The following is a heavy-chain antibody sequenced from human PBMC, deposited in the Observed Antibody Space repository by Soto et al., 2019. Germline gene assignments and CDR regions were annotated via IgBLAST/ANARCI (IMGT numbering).Heavy chain of an antibody. CDR1: GFSFSNYA. J-gene: IGHJ4*02. Sequence: EVQLLESGGGLIQPGGSLRLSCETFGFSFSNYAMSWVRQAPGKGLEWVSGFGVDYVTYYADSVRGRFTISRDNSKNTLYLQMNSRRAEDTALYYCAKAKGSFDHTGPDQWGQGTLVTVSS. CDR2: FGVDYVT. D-gene: IGHD2-8*02. CDR3: AKAKGSFDHTGPDQ. V-gene: IGHV3-23*01.